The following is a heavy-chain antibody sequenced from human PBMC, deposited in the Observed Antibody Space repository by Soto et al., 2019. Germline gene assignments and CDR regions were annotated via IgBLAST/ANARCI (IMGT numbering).Heavy chain of an antibody. J-gene: IGHJ4*02. V-gene: IGHV4-59*01. CDR3: ARGGFSNYGGFGNYFDY. CDR1: GGSIRSYY. Sequence: SETLSLTCTVSGGSIRSYYWSWIRQTPGKGLEWIGYIYYSGNTNYNPSLSSRFTISVDASRNQFSLKLSSVTAADTAVYYCARGGFSNYGGFGNYFDYWGRGTLVTVSS. D-gene: IGHD4-4*01. CDR2: IYYSGNT.